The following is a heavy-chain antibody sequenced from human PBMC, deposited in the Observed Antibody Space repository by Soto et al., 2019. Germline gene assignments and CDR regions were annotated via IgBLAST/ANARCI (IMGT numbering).Heavy chain of an antibody. Sequence: GGSLRLSCAASGFTFSTFAMSWVRQAPGKGLEWVSVIRGGGDTTYYADSVKGRFTISRDNSKNTLYLQMSSLGAEDTAVYYCAKALRTNYNYYYYMGVWGKGTTVTVSS. V-gene: IGHV3-23*01. J-gene: IGHJ6*03. CDR1: GFTFSTFA. CDR3: AKALRTNYNYYYYMGV. CDR2: IRGGGDTT.